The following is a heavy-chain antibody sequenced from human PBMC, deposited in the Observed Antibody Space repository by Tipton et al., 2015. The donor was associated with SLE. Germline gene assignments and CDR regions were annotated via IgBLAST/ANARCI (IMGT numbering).Heavy chain of an antibody. J-gene: IGHJ4*02. CDR2: SSIGGTT. CDR3: TSSITGTFDY. Sequence: SLRLSCAASGFTVSHNYMNWVRQAPGKGLEWVSVSSIGGTTYYSDSVKGRFTISRDKSKNTLYLQMNSLRAEDTAVYYCTSSITGTFDYWGQGTLVTVSS. D-gene: IGHD1-7*01. CDR1: GFTVSHNY. V-gene: IGHV3-53*01.